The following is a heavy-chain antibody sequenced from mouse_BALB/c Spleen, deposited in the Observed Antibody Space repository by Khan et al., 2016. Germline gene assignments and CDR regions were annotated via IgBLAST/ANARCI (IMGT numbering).Heavy chain of an antibody. CDR1: GFSLTNYD. Sequence: QVQLKESGPGLVAPSQSLSITCTVSGFSLTNYDTSWIRQPPGKGLEWLGVIWAGGVTKYNSAFMSRVSITKDNSKSPVYLTMNSLQTDDTAIYCSVREGNGSDYGAIDHWGQGTSVTVSS. J-gene: IGHJ4*01. D-gene: IGHD1-1*01. CDR2: IWAGGVT. CDR3: VREGNGSDYGAIDH. V-gene: IGHV2-9-2*01.